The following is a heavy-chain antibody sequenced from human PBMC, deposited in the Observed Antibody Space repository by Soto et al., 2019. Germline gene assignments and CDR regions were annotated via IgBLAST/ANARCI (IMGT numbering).Heavy chain of an antibody. Sequence: LSLTCTVSGGSISSYYWSWIRQPPGKGLEHIGYIFSSGTTNYNPSLESRVTISLDTSKNQFSLKPSSVTAADTAVYYCARDRASTYYYGSETYYNEDVWGQGTTVTVSS. CDR2: IFSSGTT. CDR3: ARDRASTYYYGSETYYNEDV. D-gene: IGHD3-10*01. V-gene: IGHV4-59*01. CDR1: GGSISSYY. J-gene: IGHJ6*02.